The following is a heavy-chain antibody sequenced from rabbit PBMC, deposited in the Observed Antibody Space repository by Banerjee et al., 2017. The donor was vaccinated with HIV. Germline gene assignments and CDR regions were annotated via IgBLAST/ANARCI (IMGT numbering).Heavy chain of an antibody. J-gene: IGHJ3*01. CDR2: IDPVFGIT. D-gene: IGHD2-1*01. V-gene: IGHV1S7*01. CDR3: ARARDTYDDVGDYARLDL. Sequence: QLEESAGGLVQPGGSLKLSCKASGFTLSSYYMNWVRQAPGKGLEWIGYIDPVFGITYYASWVNGRFTISSDNAQNTVDLQMNSLTAADTATYFCARARDTYDDVGDYARLDLWGQGTLVTVS. CDR1: GFTLSSYY.